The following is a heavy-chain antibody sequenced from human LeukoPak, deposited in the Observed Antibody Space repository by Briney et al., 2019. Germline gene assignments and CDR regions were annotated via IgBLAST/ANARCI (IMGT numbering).Heavy chain of an antibody. CDR3: ARAGPKWLQFSGGYYYYYMDV. J-gene: IGHJ6*03. V-gene: IGHV4-38-2*02. CDR2: MYHSGST. D-gene: IGHD5-24*01. Sequence: PSETLSLTCTVSGYSISSGYYWGWIRQPPGKGLEWIASMYHSGSTYYNPSLKSRVTISVDTSKNQLSLTLSSVTAADTAVYYCARAGPKWLQFSGGYYYYYMDVWGKGTTVTVSS. CDR1: GYSISSGYY.